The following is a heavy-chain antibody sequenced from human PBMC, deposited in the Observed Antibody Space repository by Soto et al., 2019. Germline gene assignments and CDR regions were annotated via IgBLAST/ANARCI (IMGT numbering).Heavy chain of an antibody. J-gene: IGHJ4*02. Sequence: QVHLVQSGAEVKKPGASVKVSCKGSGYTFTSYGITWVRQAPGQGLEWMGWISAHNGNTDYAQKLQGRVTVTRDTSPRTAYMELRSLRSDDPAVYYCARGRYGDYWGQGALVTVSS. D-gene: IGHD1-1*01. CDR2: ISAHNGNT. V-gene: IGHV1-18*01. CDR1: GYTFTSYG. CDR3: ARGRYGDY.